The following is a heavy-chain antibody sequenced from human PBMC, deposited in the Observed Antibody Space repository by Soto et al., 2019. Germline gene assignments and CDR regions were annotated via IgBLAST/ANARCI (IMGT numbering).Heavy chain of an antibody. D-gene: IGHD5-18*01. Sequence: QVQLQQWGAGLLKPSETLSLTCAVYGGSFSDYYWTWIRQPPGKGLEWIGEINPSGSTNYNPSLKSRLTISRDTSKNQISLKLNSVTAADTAVYYCTRGRSYGDYWGQGTLVTVSS. CDR2: INPSGST. J-gene: IGHJ4*02. CDR3: TRGRSYGDY. V-gene: IGHV4-34*01. CDR1: GGSFSDYY.